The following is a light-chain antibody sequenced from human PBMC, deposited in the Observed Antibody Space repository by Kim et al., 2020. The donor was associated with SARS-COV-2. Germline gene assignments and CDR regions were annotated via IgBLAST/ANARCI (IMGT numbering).Light chain of an antibody. CDR2: DAS. J-gene: IGKJ3*01. CDR1: QSVSSY. Sequence: ATLSLSPGGRATLSCRASQSVSSYLAWYQQKPGQAPRLLIYDASNRATGIPARFSGSGSGTDFTLTISSLEPEDFAVYYCQQPGTFGPGTKVDIK. CDR3: QQPGT. V-gene: IGKV3-11*01.